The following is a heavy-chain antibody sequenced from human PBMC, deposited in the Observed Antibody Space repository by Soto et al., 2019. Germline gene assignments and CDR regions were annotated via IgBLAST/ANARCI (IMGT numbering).Heavy chain of an antibody. D-gene: IGHD3-22*01. V-gene: IGHV4-31*03. CDR1: GGSISSGGYY. Sequence: SETLSLTCTVSGGSISSGGYYWSWIRQHPGKGLEWIGYIYYSGSTYYNPSLKSRVTISVDTSKNQFSLKLSSVTAADTAVYYCARGLGDSSGYYPYYFDYWGQGTLVTVSS. CDR3: ARGLGDSSGYYPYYFDY. J-gene: IGHJ4*02. CDR2: IYYSGST.